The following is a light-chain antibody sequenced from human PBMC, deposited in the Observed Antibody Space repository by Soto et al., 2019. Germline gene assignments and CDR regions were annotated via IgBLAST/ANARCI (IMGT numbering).Light chain of an antibody. CDR1: SSNIGSNP. J-gene: IGLJ1*01. Sequence: QPVLTQPPSASGTPGQRVTLSCSGSSSNIGSNPVNWYQQLPGTAPKLLISSNTQRPSGVPDRFSGSKSGTSASLAISGLQSEDEADYYCAAWDDSLSASYVFGTGTKLTVL. CDR2: SNT. V-gene: IGLV1-44*01. CDR3: AAWDDSLSASYV.